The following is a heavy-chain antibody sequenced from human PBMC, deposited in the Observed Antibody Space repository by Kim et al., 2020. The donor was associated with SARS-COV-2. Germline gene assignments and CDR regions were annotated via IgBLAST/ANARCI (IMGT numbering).Heavy chain of an antibody. V-gene: IGHV4-4*07. CDR1: GYSISGYY. CDR2: IYSSGFT. Sequence: SETLSLTCTVSGYSISGYYWSWIRQSAGVGLEWIGRIYSSGFTNYNPSLKSRATLSIDTSKKQFSLELKSVTAADTAVYYCARDLFDNW. J-gene: IGHJ3*02. CDR3: ARDLFDN.